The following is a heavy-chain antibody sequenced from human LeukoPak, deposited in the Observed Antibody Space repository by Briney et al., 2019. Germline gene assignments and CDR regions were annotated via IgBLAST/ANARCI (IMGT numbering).Heavy chain of an antibody. CDR2: MFYSGST. J-gene: IGHJ4*02. D-gene: IGHD3-22*01. CDR1: GGSISSYY. V-gene: IGHV4-59*01. CDR3: AAYDSSGYAFLY. Sequence: SETLSLTCTVSGGSISSYYWSWIRQPPGKGLEWIGYMFYSGSTNYNPSLKSRVTISVDTSKNQFSLRLTSVTAADTAVYYCAAYDSSGYAFLYWGQGTLVTVSS.